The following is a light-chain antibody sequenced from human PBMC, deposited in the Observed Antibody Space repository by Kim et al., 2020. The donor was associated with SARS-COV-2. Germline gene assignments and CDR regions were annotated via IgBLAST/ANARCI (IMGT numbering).Light chain of an antibody. CDR3: QAWDSSTAV. CDR2: QHT. J-gene: IGLJ3*02. V-gene: IGLV3-1*01. CDR1: KLGDKY. Sequence: SVSPGQTASITCYGSKLGDKYAYWYQKKQGQSPILVIYQHTKRPSGISQRFSGSSFGNTATLTISRAQTMDEADYYCQAWDSSTAVFGGGTKLTVL.